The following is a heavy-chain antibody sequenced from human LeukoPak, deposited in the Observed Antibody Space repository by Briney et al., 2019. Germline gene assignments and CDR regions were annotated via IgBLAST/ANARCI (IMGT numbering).Heavy chain of an antibody. V-gene: IGHV6-1*01. CDR2: TYYRSTWYN. Sequence: HSQTLSLTCAISGDSVSSNSVTWNWIRQPPSRGLEWLGRTYYRSTWYNDYAVSVRGRITVNPDTSKNQFSLHLNSVTPEDTAVYYCARRLTQYDCFDPWGQGILVTVSS. CDR3: ARRLTQYDCFDP. D-gene: IGHD2-2*01. CDR1: GDSVSSNSVT. J-gene: IGHJ5*02.